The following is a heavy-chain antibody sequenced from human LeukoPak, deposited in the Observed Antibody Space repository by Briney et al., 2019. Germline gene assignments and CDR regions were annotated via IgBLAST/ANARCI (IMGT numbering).Heavy chain of an antibody. D-gene: IGHD3-10*01. Sequence: PGGSLRLSCAGSGFTFSSYGMSWVRQAPGKGLEWVSCIRGSGTSTYYADSVKGRFTISRDNSKNTLYLQMNSLRAEDTAVYYCAKVTYGSGTSGAFDYWGQGTLVTVSS. CDR2: IRGSGTST. V-gene: IGHV3-23*01. CDR3: AKVTYGSGTSGAFDY. J-gene: IGHJ4*02. CDR1: GFTFSSYG.